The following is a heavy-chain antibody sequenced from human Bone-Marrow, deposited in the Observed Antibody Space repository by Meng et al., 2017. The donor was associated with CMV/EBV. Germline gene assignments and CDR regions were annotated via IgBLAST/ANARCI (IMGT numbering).Heavy chain of an antibody. V-gene: IGHV3-21*01. CDR2: ISSSSSYI. Sequence: GESLKISCAASGFTFSSYSMNWVRQAPGKGLEWVSSISSSSSYIYYADSVKGRFTISRDNAKNSLYLQMNSLRAEDTAVYYCARDVVRGVTKRSGFDPWGQGTLVTVSS. CDR3: ARDVVRGVTKRSGFDP. D-gene: IGHD3-10*01. J-gene: IGHJ5*02. CDR1: GFTFSSYS.